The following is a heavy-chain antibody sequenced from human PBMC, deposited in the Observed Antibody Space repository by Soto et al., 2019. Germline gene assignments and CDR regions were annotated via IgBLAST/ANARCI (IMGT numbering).Heavy chain of an antibody. V-gene: IGHV2-5*02. D-gene: IGHD6-19*01. Sequence: QITLKESGPALVKPTQALTLTCTFSGFSVTNSGVGVGWIRQPPGKALEWLALIYWDDDKRHSPSLKSRLVITKDTPKNQVVLTMTNMEPVDTATYYCAHGNSGWFYTCFDPWGQGTLVTVSS. CDR3: AHGNSGWFYTCFDP. J-gene: IGHJ5*02. CDR2: IYWDDDK. CDR1: GFSVTNSGVG.